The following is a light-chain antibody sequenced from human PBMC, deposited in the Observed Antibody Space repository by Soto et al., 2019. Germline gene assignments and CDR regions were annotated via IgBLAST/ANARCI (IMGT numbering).Light chain of an antibody. J-gene: IGKJ5*01. V-gene: IGKV3-20*01. CDR1: QSVSSSY. CDR2: GAS. Sequence: EIVLTQSPGALSMSRVEETTLSLRSSQSVSSSYLAWYQQKPGQAPRLLIYGASSRATGIPDRFSGSGFGTDFTLTISRLEPEDFAVYYCQQYDNSPITFGQGTRLEIK. CDR3: QQYDNSPIT.